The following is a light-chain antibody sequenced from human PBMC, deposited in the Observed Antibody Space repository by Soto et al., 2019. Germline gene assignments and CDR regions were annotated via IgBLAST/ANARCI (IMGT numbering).Light chain of an antibody. V-gene: IGLV2-11*01. CDR2: DVS. J-gene: IGLJ1*01. CDR1: SSDVGGYNY. CDR3: CSYACSYPDV. Sequence: QSALNQPRSVSGSPGQSVTISCTGTSSDVGGYNYVSWYQQHPGKAPKLMIYDVSKRPSGVPDRFSGSNSGNTASLTISGLQAEDEADYYCCSYACSYPDVFGTGTKLTVL.